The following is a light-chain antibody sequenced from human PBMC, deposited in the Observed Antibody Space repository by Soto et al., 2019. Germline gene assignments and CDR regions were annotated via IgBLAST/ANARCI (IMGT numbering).Light chain of an antibody. V-gene: IGKV1-5*01. CDR2: DAS. Sequence: DIQMPQSPSTLSASVGDRVTITCRASQSIRSWLAWYQQKPGKAPKVLIYDASSLESGVPSRFSGSGSGTEFTLTISSLQPDDFATYYCQHNNGYSWTFGQGTKVDI. J-gene: IGKJ1*01. CDR3: QHNNGYSWT. CDR1: QSIRSW.